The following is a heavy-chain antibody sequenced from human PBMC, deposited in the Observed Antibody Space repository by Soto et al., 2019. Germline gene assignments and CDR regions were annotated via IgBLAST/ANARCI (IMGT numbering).Heavy chain of an antibody. J-gene: IGHJ3*02. Sequence: GGSLRLSCAASGFTVSTNYMNWVRQAPGKGLEWVSVLYSGGTTIYADSVKGRFTISRDISKNTLYLQMNNLRAEDTAVYYCARYYDSSGLTMGAFDIWGQGTMVTVSS. CDR2: LYSGGTT. CDR3: ARYYDSSGLTMGAFDI. D-gene: IGHD3-22*01. V-gene: IGHV3-53*01. CDR1: GFTVSTNY.